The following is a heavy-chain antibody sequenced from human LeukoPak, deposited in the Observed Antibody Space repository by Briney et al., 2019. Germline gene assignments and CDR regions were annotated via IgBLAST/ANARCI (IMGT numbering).Heavy chain of an antibody. D-gene: IGHD3-10*01. V-gene: IGHV3-23*01. CDR1: GITLSNYG. J-gene: IGHJ5*02. CDR3: ARVVGEFTTAAGFDP. Sequence: PGGSLRLSCAVSGITLSNYGMTWVRQAPGKGLEWVAGISDTGGRTNYADSVKGRFTISRDNSKNTLYLQMNSLRAEDTAVYYCARVVGEFTTAAGFDPWGQGTLVTVSS. CDR2: ISDTGGRT.